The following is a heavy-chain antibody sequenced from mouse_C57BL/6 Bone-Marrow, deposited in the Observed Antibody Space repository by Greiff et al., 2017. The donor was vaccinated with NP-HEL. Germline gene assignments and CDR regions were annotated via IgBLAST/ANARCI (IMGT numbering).Heavy chain of an antibody. CDR1: GYSFTGYY. D-gene: IGHD1-1*01. J-gene: IGHJ2*01. V-gene: IGHV1-42*01. CDR2: INPSTGGT. CDR3: ARCGLSWVEY. Sequence: EVQLQQSGPELVKPGASVKISCKASGYSFTGYYMNWVKQSPEKSLEWIGEINPSTGGTTYNQKFKAKATLTVDKSSSTAYMQLKSLTSEDSAVYYYARCGLSWVEYWGQGTTLTVSS.